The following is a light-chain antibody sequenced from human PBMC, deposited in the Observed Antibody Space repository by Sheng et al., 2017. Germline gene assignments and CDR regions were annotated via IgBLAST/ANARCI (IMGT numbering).Light chain of an antibody. J-gene: IGLJ3*02. CDR1: NSNVGSDS. Sequence: QSVLTQPPSASGTPGQRVTISCSGSNSNVGSDSVYWYQQLPGTAPKLLIYRNNQRPSGVPDRFSGSKSGTSASLAISGLRSEDEADYYCAAWDDSLSGPVFGGGTQLTVL. CDR2: RNN. CDR3: AAWDDSLSGPV. V-gene: IGLV1-47*01.